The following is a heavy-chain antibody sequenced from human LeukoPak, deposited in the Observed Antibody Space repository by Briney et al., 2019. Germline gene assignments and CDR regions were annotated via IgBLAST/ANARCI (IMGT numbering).Heavy chain of an antibody. J-gene: IGHJ4*02. D-gene: IGHD3-22*01. V-gene: IGHV3-30*03. CDR2: ISYDGTNK. CDR1: GFTFSNYG. Sequence: GGSLRLSCAASGFTFSNYGMHWVRQAPGKGLEWVAVISYDGTNKYYADSVKGRFTISRDNSKNTLYLQMNSLRAEDTALHYCARELSPVVKYYFEYWGQGTLVTVSP. CDR3: ARELSPVVKYYFEY.